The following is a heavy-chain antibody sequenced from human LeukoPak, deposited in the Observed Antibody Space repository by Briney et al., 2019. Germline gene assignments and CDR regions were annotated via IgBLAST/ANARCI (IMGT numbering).Heavy chain of an antibody. CDR1: GFTFSDAW. J-gene: IGHJ4*02. CDR2: IKSKTDGGTT. V-gene: IGHV3-15*01. Sequence: GGSLRLSCAASGFTFSDAWMSWVRQAPGKGLEWVGRIKSKTDGGTTDYAAPVKGRFTISRDDSKNTLYPQMNSLKTEDTAVYYCTTRGGSFSIFDYWGQGTLVTVSS. D-gene: IGHD1-26*01. CDR3: TTRGGSFSIFDY.